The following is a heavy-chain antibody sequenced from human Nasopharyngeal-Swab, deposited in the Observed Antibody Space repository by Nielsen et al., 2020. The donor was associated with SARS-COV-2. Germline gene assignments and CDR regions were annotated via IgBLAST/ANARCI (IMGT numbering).Heavy chain of an antibody. CDR1: GGSISTYF. CDR2: IYYTGST. CDR3: ARGGWLRNDDYFYFMDV. V-gene: IGHV4-59*01. J-gene: IGHJ6*03. D-gene: IGHD3-22*01. Sequence: SETLSLTCDVSGGSISTYFWNWIRQAPGKGLEWIRYIYYTGSTNYNPSLKSRVTISVGPSKNQLSLKLASVTAADTAVYYCARGGWLRNDDYFYFMDVWGKGTTVTVSS.